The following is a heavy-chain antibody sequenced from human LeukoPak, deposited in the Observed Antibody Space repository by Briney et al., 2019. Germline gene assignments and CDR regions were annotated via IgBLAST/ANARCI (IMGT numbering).Heavy chain of an antibody. CDR3: ARSSGRYDSSGYSDY. D-gene: IGHD3-22*01. CDR2: IYIRCST. V-gene: IGHV3-53*01. CDR1: NX. J-gene: IGHJ4*02. Sequence: NXXXXXXXAPGKGXXXVSVIYIRCSTSFAYSLNVRFTISRDNSKNTLYLQMNSLRAEDTAVYYCARSSGRYDSSGYSDYWGQGTLVTVSS.